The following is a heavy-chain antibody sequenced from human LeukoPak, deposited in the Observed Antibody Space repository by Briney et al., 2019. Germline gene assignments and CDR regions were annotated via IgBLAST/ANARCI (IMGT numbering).Heavy chain of an antibody. CDR2: ISYSGST. CDR3: ARHFDF. J-gene: IGHJ4*02. CDR1: GDSISSSDSY. V-gene: IGHV4-39*01. Sequence: SETLSLSCSVSGDSISSSDSYWGWIRQPPGKGLEWIGTISYSGSTYYNPSLKSRFAISVYTSKNQFSLKLNSVTAADTAVYYCARHFDFWGQGTLVTVSS.